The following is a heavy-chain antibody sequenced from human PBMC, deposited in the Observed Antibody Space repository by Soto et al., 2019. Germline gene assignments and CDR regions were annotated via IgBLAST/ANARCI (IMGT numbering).Heavy chain of an antibody. V-gene: IGHV1-69*01. CDR3: ARTYYQWEALHYFDF. D-gene: IGHD1-26*01. Sequence: QVQLVQSGAEVKKPGSSVKVSCTASGGTLSRYGFTWVRQAPGQGLQWMGGIIPIFGTTHYEQNFQGRLSITADESTSTVYMELSSLRSDDTAIYFCARTYYQWEALHYFDFWGQGTLVTVSS. CDR2: IIPIFGTT. CDR1: GGTLSRYG. J-gene: IGHJ4*02.